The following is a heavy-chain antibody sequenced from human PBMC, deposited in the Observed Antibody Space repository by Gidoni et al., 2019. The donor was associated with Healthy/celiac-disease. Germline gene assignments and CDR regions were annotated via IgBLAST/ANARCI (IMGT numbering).Heavy chain of an antibody. J-gene: IGHJ4*02. D-gene: IGHD6-6*01. CDR2: IWYDGSNK. CDR3: ARDRIAARRGLLVY. Sequence: QVPLVASGRGVVQPGRSIRLSCAASGFTFSSYGMHWVCQAPGKGLEWVAVIWYDGSNKYYADSVKGRFTISRDNSKNTLYLQMNSLRAEDTAVYYCARDRIAARRGLLVYWGQGTLVTVSS. V-gene: IGHV3-33*01. CDR1: GFTFSSYG.